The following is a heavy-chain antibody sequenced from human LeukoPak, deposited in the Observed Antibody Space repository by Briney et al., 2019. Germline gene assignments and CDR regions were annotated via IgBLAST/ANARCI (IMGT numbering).Heavy chain of an antibody. Sequence: GGSLRLSCAASGFTVSSNYMSWVRQAPGKGLEWVAVISYDGSNKYYADSVKGRFTISRDNSKNTLYPQMNSLRAEDTAVYYCARDDSTTTVSGIGLGAFDIWGQGTMVTVSS. D-gene: IGHD3/OR15-3a*01. CDR2: ISYDGSNK. CDR3: ARDDSTTTVSGIGLGAFDI. J-gene: IGHJ3*02. V-gene: IGHV3-30-3*01. CDR1: GFTVSSNY.